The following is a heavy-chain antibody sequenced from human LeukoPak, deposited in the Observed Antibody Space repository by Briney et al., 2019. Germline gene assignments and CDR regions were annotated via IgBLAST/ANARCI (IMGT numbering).Heavy chain of an antibody. V-gene: IGHV3-11*05. CDR1: GFTFSDYY. CDR2: ISSSSSYT. J-gene: IGHJ4*02. Sequence: GGSLRLSCAASGFTFSDYYMSWIRQAPGKGLEWVSYISSSSSYTNYADSVKGRFTISRDSAKNSLYLQMNSLRAEDTAVYYCARVLAYSSSWYDYWGQGTLATVSS. D-gene: IGHD6-13*01. CDR3: ARVLAYSSSWYDY.